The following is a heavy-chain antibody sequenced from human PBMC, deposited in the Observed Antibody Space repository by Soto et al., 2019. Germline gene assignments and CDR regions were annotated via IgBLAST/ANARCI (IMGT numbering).Heavy chain of an antibody. CDR3: ARDRSYSGSYLSYYYYYGMDV. Sequence: ASGKVSCKASGYAFTSYGISWVRQAPGQGLEWMGWISAYNGNTNYAQKLQGRVTMTTDTSTSTAYMELRSLRSDDTAVYYCARDRSYSGSYLSYYYYYGMDVWGQGTTVTVSS. D-gene: IGHD1-26*01. CDR1: GYAFTSYG. J-gene: IGHJ6*02. CDR2: ISAYNGNT. V-gene: IGHV1-18*01.